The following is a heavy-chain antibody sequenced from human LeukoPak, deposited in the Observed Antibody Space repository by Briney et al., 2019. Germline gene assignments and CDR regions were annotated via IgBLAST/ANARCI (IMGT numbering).Heavy chain of an antibody. CDR2: IKPDGSAE. CDR1: GFTFSSNW. CDR3: ARANNSSWHN. D-gene: IGHD6-13*01. V-gene: IGHV3-7*01. J-gene: IGHJ4*02. Sequence: GGSLRLSCASSGFTFSSNWMSWVRHVPGRGLDWVANIKPDGSAEYYAASVKGRFTVSRDNAKNSLYLQMNSLRVEDTAVYYCARANNSSWHNWGQGTLVTVSS.